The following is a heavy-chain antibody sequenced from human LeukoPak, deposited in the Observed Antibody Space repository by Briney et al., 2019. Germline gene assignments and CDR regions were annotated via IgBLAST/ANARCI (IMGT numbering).Heavy chain of an antibody. CDR3: AKDQRGSGSYFGY. CDR1: GFTFSSYG. D-gene: IGHD1-26*01. V-gene: IGHV3-30*02. Sequence: GGSLRLSCAASGFTFSSYGMHWVRQAPGKGLEWVAFIRYDGSNKYYADSVKGRFTISRDNSKNTLYLQMDSLRAEDTAVYYCAKDQRGSGSYFGYWGQGTLVTVSS. J-gene: IGHJ4*02. CDR2: IRYDGSNK.